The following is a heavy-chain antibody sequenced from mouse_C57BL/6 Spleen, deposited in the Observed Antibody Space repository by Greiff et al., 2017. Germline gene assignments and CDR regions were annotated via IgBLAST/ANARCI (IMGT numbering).Heavy chain of an antibody. CDR3: ARKDSNYGAYARDY. Sequence: VKLVESGPGLVQPSQSLSITCTASGFSLTSYGVHWVRQSPGKGLEWLGVIWSGGSTDYYAAFISRLSISKDNSKSQVFFKMNSLQADDTAIYYCARKDSNYGAYARDYWGQGTSVTVSS. D-gene: IGHD2-5*01. CDR1: GFSLTSYG. CDR2: IWSGGST. J-gene: IGHJ4*01. V-gene: IGHV2-2*01.